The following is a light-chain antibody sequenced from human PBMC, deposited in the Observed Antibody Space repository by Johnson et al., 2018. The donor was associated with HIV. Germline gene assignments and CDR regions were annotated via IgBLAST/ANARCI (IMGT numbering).Light chain of an antibody. CDR2: ENN. CDR3: EIWHSSLSAGGV. CDR1: GSNIGNTY. Sequence: QSVLTQPPSVSAAPGQKVTISCSGGGSNIGNTYVSWYQHLPGTAPKLLIYENNKRPSWIPDRFSGSKSATSATLGITGLQPGDEADYYCEIWHSSLSAGGVFGTGTKVTVL. J-gene: IGLJ1*01. V-gene: IGLV1-51*02.